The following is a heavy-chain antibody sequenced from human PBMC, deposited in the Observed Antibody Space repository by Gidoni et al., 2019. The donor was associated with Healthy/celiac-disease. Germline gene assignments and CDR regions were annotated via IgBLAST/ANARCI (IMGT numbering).Heavy chain of an antibody. D-gene: IGHD3-3*01. Sequence: QVQLVESGGGVVQPGRSLRLSCAASGFTFSSYGMHWVRQAPGKGLEWVAVIWYDGSNKYYADSVKGRFTISRDNSKNTLYLQMNSLRAEDTAVYYCARQFGVVIIDYYYMDVWGKGTTVTVSS. V-gene: IGHV3-33*01. CDR2: IWYDGSNK. CDR1: GFTFSSYG. J-gene: IGHJ6*03. CDR3: ARQFGVVIIDYYYMDV.